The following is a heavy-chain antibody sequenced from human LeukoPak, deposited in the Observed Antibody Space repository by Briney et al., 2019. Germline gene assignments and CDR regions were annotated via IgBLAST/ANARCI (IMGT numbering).Heavy chain of an antibody. CDR2: INHSGST. D-gene: IGHD5-18*01. Sequence: SETLSLTCAVYGGSFSGYYWSWIRQPPGKGLEWIGEINHSGSTNYNPSLKSRVTISVDTSKNQFSLKLSSVTAADTAVYYCASRRRGPLFTAMDKERGFDYWGQGTLVTVSS. CDR3: ASRRRGPLFTAMDKERGFDY. V-gene: IGHV4-34*01. J-gene: IGHJ4*02. CDR1: GGSFSGYY.